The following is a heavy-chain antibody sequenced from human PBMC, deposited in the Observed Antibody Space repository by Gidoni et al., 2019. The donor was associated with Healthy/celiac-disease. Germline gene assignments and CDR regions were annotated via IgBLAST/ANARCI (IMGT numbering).Heavy chain of an antibody. V-gene: IGHV3-23*01. CDR2: ISGSGGST. CDR3: ANDIGVDSSSWFGRIKGYYYGMDV. Sequence: EVQRLESGRGLVQPGGSLRLPGAASGYTLSSYAMSWGRQAPGKGREWVSAISGSGGSTYSAGSVKGRFTISRDNSKNTLYLQMNSLRAEDTAVYYCANDIGVDSSSWFGRIKGYYYGMDVWGQGTTVTVSS. J-gene: IGHJ6*02. D-gene: IGHD6-13*01. CDR1: GYTLSSYA.